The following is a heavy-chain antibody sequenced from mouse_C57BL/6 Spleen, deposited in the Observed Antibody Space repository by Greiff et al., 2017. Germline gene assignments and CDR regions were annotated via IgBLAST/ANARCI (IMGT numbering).Heavy chain of an antibody. D-gene: IGHD1-1*01. CDR2: ISSGSSTI. V-gene: IGHV5-17*01. J-gene: IGHJ1*03. Sequence: EVQVVESGGGLVKPGGSLKLSCAASGFTFSDYGMHWVRQAPEKGLEWVAYISSGSSTIYYADTVKGRFPISRDNAKNTLFLQMTSLRSEDTAMYYCARNDYGSSYWYFDVWGTGTTVTVSS. CDR1: GFTFSDYG. CDR3: ARNDYGSSYWYFDV.